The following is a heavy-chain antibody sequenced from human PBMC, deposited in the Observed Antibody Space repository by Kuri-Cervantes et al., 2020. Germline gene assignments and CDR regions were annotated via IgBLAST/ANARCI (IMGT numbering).Heavy chain of an antibody. V-gene: IGHV3-33*05. CDR1: GFTFSSYG. D-gene: IGHD3-10*01. Sequence: GGSLRLSCAASGFTFSSYGMHWVRQAPGKGLEWVAVISYDGSNKYYADSVKGRFTISRDNSKNTLYLQMNSLRAEDTAVYYCARDGSRSYYYYGMDVWGQGTTVTVSS. CDR3: ARDGSRSYYYYGMDV. CDR2: ISYDGSNK. J-gene: IGHJ6*02.